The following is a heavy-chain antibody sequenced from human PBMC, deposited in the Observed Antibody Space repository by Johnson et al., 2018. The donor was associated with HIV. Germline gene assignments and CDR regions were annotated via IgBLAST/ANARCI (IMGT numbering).Heavy chain of an antibody. D-gene: IGHD3-22*01. CDR3: ARDRRNYSDRSGYPDNDAFDI. CDR1: GFTFSNYG. J-gene: IGHJ3*02. Sequence: QVQLVESGGGVVQPGGSLRLSCAASGFTFSNYGMHWVRQAPGKGLEWVPLIRYDGSNKYYADSVKGRFTISRDNAKNSLYLQMNSLRAEDTALYYCARDRRNYSDRSGYPDNDAFDIWGQGTMVTVSS. CDR2: IRYDGSNK. V-gene: IGHV3-30*02.